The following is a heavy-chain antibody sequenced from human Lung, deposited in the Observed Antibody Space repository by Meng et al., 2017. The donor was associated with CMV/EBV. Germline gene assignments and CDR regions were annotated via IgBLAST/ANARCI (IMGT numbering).Heavy chain of an antibody. CDR2: ISYDGSNK. CDR1: GFTFSSYA. CDR3: ARDHNLGFDY. J-gene: IGHJ4*02. D-gene: IGHD1-1*01. V-gene: IGHV3-30-3*01. Sequence: GGSXRLXCAASGFTFSSYAMHWVRQAPGKGLEWVAVISYDGSNKYYADSVKGRFTISRDNSKNTLYLQMNSLRAEDTAVYYCARDHNLGFDYWGQGTLVTVYS.